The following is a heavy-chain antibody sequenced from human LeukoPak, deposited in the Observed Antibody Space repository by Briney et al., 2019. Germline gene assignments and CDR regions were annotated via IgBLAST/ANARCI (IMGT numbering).Heavy chain of an antibody. V-gene: IGHV3-53*01. CDR2: IYSGGTT. D-gene: IGHD3-16*01. Sequence: GGSLRLSCAASGFTVSSNYMNWVRQAPGKGLEWVSIIYSGGTTYYADSVKGRFTFSRDNSKNTVYLHMNSLRAEDTAVYYCARVSPPYPGNLYPGVFDYWGQGALVTVSS. CDR1: GFTVSSNY. J-gene: IGHJ4*02. CDR3: ARVSPPYPGNLYPGVFDY.